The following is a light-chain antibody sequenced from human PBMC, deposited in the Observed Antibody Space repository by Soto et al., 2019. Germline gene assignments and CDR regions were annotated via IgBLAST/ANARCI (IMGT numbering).Light chain of an antibody. CDR3: QQYNNWPPLT. J-gene: IGKJ4*01. Sequence: EIVMTQSPATLSVSPGERATLSCRASQSISSNLAWYQQKPGQAPRLLIYRASTRATGIPARFSGSGSGTEFTLNINSLQSEDFAVYYCQQYNNWPPLTFGGGTKVEIK. V-gene: IGKV3-15*01. CDR2: RAS. CDR1: QSISSN.